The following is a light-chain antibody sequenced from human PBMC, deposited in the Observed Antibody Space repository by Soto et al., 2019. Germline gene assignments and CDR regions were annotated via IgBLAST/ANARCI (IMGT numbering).Light chain of an antibody. Sequence: DIVLTQSPDSLAVSLGERATINCKSSKNILFRSNNKNYLAWYQQRPGQPPKLLIYWASYRESGVPERFSGSGSETDFTLTITNLQAEDVAVYYCQQYYVDSWTFGQGTRVEIK. CDR2: WAS. J-gene: IGKJ1*01. V-gene: IGKV4-1*01. CDR3: QQYYVDSWT. CDR1: KNILFRSNNKNY.